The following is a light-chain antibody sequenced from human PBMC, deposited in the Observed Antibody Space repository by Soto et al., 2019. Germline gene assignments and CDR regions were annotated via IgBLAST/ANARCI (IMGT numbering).Light chain of an antibody. CDR2: GAS. CDR1: QRFGSSN. Sequence: EIVLTQSPGTPSLSPGERGTLSCRASQRFGSSNLAWYQQKPGQAPRLLIYGASSRATGIPDRFSGSGSGTDFTLTISRLEPEDFAVYYCQQYGDSSLTFGGGTKVDIK. CDR3: QQYGDSSLT. V-gene: IGKV3-20*01. J-gene: IGKJ4*01.